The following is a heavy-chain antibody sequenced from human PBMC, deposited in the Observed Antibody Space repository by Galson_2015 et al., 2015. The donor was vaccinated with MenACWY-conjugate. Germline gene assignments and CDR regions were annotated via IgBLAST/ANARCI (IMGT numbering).Heavy chain of an antibody. V-gene: IGHV3-43D*03. J-gene: IGHJ1*01. CDR1: GFSFDGYG. CDR2: ISWDGGTT. Sequence: SLRLSCAASGFSFDGYGMHWVRQAPGKGLEWVSLISWDGGTTYCADSVKGRLTISRDNSKNSLYMQMNSLRPEDTALYYCAKAGGYSSTNQYFHHWGQGTLVTVSS. D-gene: IGHD6-13*01. CDR3: AKAGGYSSTNQYFHH.